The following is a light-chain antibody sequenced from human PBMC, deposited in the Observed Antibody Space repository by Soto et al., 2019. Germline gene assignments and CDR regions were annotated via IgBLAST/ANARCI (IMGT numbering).Light chain of an antibody. CDR2: DAT. CDR1: QSIHTY. Sequence: VLAQSQAALSLSPGESATLSGRASQSIHTYLAWYQQKPGQPPRLLVYDATLRANGVPDRFGGSRSGTEFTLTISSLEPEDFAVYYCQQRNDWPPITFGQGTRLEI. J-gene: IGKJ5*01. CDR3: QQRNDWPPIT. V-gene: IGKV3-11*01.